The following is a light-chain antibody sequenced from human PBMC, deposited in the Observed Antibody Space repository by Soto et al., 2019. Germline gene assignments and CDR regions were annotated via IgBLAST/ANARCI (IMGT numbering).Light chain of an antibody. Sequence: QSVLTQPASVSGSPGQSITISCTGTSSDLGSYNYVSWYQQHPGKAPKLLIYEVSDRPSGISNRFSGSKSGNTASLTISGLQTEDEATYYCSSYSSSSIVVFGGGTKVTVL. CDR3: SSYSSSSIVV. CDR1: SSDLGSYNY. V-gene: IGLV2-14*01. J-gene: IGLJ2*01. CDR2: EVS.